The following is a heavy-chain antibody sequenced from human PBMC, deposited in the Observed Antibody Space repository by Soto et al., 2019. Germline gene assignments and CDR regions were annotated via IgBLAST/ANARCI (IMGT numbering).Heavy chain of an antibody. CDR3: ARDTHTSSWSWYFDL. D-gene: IGHD6-13*01. J-gene: IGHJ2*01. CDR2: VSYDGSNE. V-gene: IGHV3-30*01. CDR1: GFTLSSSG. Sequence: QVQLVESGGGVVQPGRSLRLSCTASGFTLSSSGMHWVRQAPGKGLEWVAVVSYDGSNEYYADSVRGRFTISRDNSKNTLYLPMDRLRPEDTAVYYCARDTHTSSWSWYFDLWGRGTLVTVSS.